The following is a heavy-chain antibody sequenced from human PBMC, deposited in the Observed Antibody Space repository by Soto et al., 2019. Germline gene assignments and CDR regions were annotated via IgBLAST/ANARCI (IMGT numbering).Heavy chain of an antibody. CDR1: GFTFSSYS. J-gene: IGHJ4*02. D-gene: IGHD6-19*01. Sequence: VGSLRLSCAASGFTFSSYSMNWVRQAPGKGLEWVSYISSSSSTIYYADSVKGRFTISRDNAKNSLYLQMNSLRDEDTAVYYCARDLYLAQAVAVPDYWGQGTLVTVSS. V-gene: IGHV3-48*02. CDR2: ISSSSSTI. CDR3: ARDLYLAQAVAVPDY.